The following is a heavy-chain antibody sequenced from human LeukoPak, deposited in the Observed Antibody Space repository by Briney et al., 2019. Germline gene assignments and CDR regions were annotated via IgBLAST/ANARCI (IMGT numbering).Heavy chain of an antibody. J-gene: IGHJ4*02. CDR3: ARDLARFGENLFDY. CDR1: GFTFSSIW. V-gene: IGHV3-7*01. D-gene: IGHD3-10*01. CDR2: IKHDGSET. Sequence: GGSLRLSCATSGFTFSSIWMSWVRQAPGKGLEWVANIKHDGSETNYVDSVKGRFTISRDNAKNSLHLQMNSLRAEDTAIYYCARDLARFGENLFDYWGQGTLVTVSS.